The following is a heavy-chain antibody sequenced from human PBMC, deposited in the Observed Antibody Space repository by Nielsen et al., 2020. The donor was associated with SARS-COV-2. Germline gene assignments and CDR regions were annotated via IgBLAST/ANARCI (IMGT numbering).Heavy chain of an antibody. J-gene: IGHJ2*01. D-gene: IGHD5-12*01. CDR2: IYSGGST. V-gene: IGHV3-53*01. Sequence: GGSLRLSCAASGFTVSSNYMNWVRQAPGKGLEWVSVIYSGGSTFYADSVKGRFTISRDNSKNTLYLQMNSLKASDTAIYYCARPTQGSGYRAWSFDLWGRGTLVTVSS. CDR3: ARPTQGSGYRAWSFDL. CDR1: GFTVSSNY.